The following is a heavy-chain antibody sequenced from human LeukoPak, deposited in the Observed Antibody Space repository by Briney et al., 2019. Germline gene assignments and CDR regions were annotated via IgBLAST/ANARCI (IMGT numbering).Heavy chain of an antibody. Sequence: PSETLSLTCTVSGGSISSYYWSWIRQPPGKGLEWIGYIYYSGSTNYNPSLKSRVTISVDTSKNQFSLKLSSVTAADTAVYYCARGYYYDSSGFVEYWGQGTLVTVSS. CDR3: ARGYYYDSSGFVEY. V-gene: IGHV4-59*01. CDR1: GGSISSYY. CDR2: IYYSGST. J-gene: IGHJ4*02. D-gene: IGHD3-22*01.